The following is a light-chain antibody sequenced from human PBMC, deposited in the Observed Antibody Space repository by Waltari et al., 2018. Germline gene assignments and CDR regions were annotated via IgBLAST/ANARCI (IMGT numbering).Light chain of an antibody. J-gene: IGLJ3*02. CDR1: SIDVGSYNL. Sequence: QSALTQPASMSGSPGQSITIPCTGASIDVGSYNLVSWYQQHPDKAPKLMIYEDNKRPSGVSTRFSGSKSGNTASLTISGLQAEDEADYYCCSYAGSGTTWVFGGGTKLTVL. V-gene: IGLV2-23*01. CDR2: EDN. CDR3: CSYAGSGTTWV.